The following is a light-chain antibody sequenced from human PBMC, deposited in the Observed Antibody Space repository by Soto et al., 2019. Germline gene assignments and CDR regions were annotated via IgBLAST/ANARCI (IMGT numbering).Light chain of an antibody. CDR1: QTVRNNY. CDR3: QHRSEWPVS. J-gene: IGKJ5*01. CDR2: DAS. Sequence: EFVLTQSPGTLSLSPGERATLSCRASQTVRNNYLAWYQQKPGQAPRLLISDASNRATGIPARFSGSGSGTDFTLTISTLEPEDFAVYYCQHRSEWPVSFGQGTRLEI. V-gene: IGKV3-11*01.